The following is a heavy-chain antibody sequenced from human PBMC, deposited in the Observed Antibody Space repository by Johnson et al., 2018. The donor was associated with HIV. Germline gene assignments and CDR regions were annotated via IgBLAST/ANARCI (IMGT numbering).Heavy chain of an antibody. J-gene: IGHJ3*02. Sequence: QVQLVESGGGVVRPGGSLRLSCAASGFSFNDYGMNWVRQVPGKGLEWVAVISYDGSNKYYADSVKGRFTISRDNSKNTLYLQMNSLRAEDTAVYYCASLGLDLLVKAPLSVVFDAFDIWGQGTMVTVSS. CDR3: ASLGLDLLVKAPLSVVFDAFDI. V-gene: IGHV3-30*03. D-gene: IGHD3-16*01. CDR2: ISYDGSNK. CDR1: GFSFNDYG.